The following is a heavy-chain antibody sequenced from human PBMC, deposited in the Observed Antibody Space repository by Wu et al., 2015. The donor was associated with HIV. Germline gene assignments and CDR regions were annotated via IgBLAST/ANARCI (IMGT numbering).Heavy chain of an antibody. V-gene: IGHV1-18*01. CDR2: ISAYNGNT. CDR3: ARGPDYDILTGYYY. CDR1: GYTFINYG. J-gene: IGHJ4*02. Sequence: QVQLVQSGAEVKKPGASVKVSCKASGYTFINYGISWVRQAPGQGLEWMGWISAYNGNTNYAQQLQGRVTMTTDTSTSTAYMELSSLRSEDTAVYYCARGPDYDILTGYYYWGQGTLVTVSS. D-gene: IGHD3-9*01.